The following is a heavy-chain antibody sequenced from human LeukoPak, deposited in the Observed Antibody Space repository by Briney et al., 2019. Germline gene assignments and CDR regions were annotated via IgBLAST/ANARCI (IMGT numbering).Heavy chain of an antibody. J-gene: IGHJ4*02. CDR1: GFTFSSYA. Sequence: GGSLRLSCAASGFTFSSYAMSWVRQAPGKGLEWVANIKEDGSEKYYVESVKGRFTISRDNAKNSLYLQMSSLRAEDTAVYYCAKDPGVVPAHYFDYWGQGTLVTVSS. CDR2: IKEDGSEK. CDR3: AKDPGVVPAHYFDY. D-gene: IGHD2-2*01. V-gene: IGHV3-7*01.